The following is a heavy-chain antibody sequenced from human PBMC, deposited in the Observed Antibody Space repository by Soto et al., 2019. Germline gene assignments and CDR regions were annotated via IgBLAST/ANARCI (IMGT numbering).Heavy chain of an antibody. CDR2: ISGSGGST. J-gene: IGHJ4*02. V-gene: IGHV3-23*01. Sequence: GGSLRLSCAASGFTFSSYAMSWVRQAPGKGLEWVSAISGSGGSTYYADSVKGRFTISRDNSKNTLYLQMNSLRAEDTAVYYCAKGEYCSGGSCYSRFDYWGQGTLVTVSS. CDR1: GFTFSSYA. CDR3: AKGEYCSGGSCYSRFDY. D-gene: IGHD2-15*01.